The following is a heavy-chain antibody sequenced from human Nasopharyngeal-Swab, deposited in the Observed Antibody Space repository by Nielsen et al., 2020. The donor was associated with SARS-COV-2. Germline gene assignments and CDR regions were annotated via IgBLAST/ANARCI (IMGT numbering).Heavy chain of an antibody. V-gene: IGHV3-48*02. Sequence: GESLKISCAASGFTFSSYGMNWVRQAPGRGLEWISYISSGSSNIYYADSVKGRFTISRDNAKNSLYLQMDSLRDEDTAVYYCVRRPLGQQVISLRFFDLWGRGTLVTVSS. CDR1: GFTFSSYG. CDR3: VRRPLGQQVISLRFFDL. D-gene: IGHD2-21*01. J-gene: IGHJ2*01. CDR2: ISSGSSNI.